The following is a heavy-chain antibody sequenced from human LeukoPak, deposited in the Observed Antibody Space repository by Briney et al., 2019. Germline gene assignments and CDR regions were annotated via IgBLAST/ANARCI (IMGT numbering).Heavy chain of an antibody. CDR2: ISGNSGTT. CDR3: ADYGSYYRY. Sequence: GGSLRLSCAASGFTFSNYVMSWVSQAPGKGLEWVSVISGNSGTTYYADSVKGRFTISRDNSKNTLYLQMNSLRAEDTAVYYCADYGSYYRYWGQGTLVTVSS. J-gene: IGHJ4*02. CDR1: GFTFSNYV. D-gene: IGHD1-26*01. V-gene: IGHV3-23*01.